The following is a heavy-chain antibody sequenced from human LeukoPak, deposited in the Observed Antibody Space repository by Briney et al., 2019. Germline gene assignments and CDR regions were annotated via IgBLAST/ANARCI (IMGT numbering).Heavy chain of an antibody. CDR2: IGGSGGRT. V-gene: IGHV3-23*01. J-gene: IGHJ3*02. D-gene: IGHD3-22*01. CDR3: AKSYDSSGYYVRNDAFDI. Sequence: PGGSLRLSCAASGFTFSNYAMSWVRQAPGKGPEWVSAIGGSGGRTYYADSVKGRFTISRDNSKNTLYLQMNSLRAEDTAVYYCAKSYDSSGYYVRNDAFDIWGQGTMVTVSS. CDR1: GFTFSNYA.